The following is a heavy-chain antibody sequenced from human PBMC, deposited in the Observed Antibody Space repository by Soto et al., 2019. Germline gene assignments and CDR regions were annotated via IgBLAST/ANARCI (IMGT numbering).Heavy chain of an antibody. D-gene: IGHD3-10*01. V-gene: IGHV3-30*18. CDR3: AKAGGGYYYYGMDV. Sequence: GGSLRLSCAASGFTFSSYGMHWVRQAPGKGLEWVAVISYDGSNKNYADSVKGRFTISRDNSKNTLYLQMNSLRAEDTAVYYCAKAGGGYYYYGMDVWGQGTTVTVSS. J-gene: IGHJ6*02. CDR2: ISYDGSNK. CDR1: GFTFSSYG.